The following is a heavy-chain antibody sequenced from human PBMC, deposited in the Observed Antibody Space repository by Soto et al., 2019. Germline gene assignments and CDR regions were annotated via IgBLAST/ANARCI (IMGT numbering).Heavy chain of an antibody. CDR3: ARDPFYYDSSDSPDI. D-gene: IGHD3-22*01. J-gene: IGHJ3*02. V-gene: IGHV3-48*02. CDR2: ISGTSSTI. Sequence: LRLSCAASGFIFIRYSMNWVRRAPGKGLEWVSYISGTSSTIYYADSVKGRFTISRDNAKSSLYLQMNSLRDEDTAVYYCARDPFYYDSSDSPDIWGQGTMVTVSS. CDR1: GFIFIRYS.